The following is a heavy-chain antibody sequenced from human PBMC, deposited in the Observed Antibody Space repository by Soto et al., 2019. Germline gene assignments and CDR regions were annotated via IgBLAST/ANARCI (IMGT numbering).Heavy chain of an antibody. CDR2: MNPNSGNT. CDR3: ARGGTLRYFDWLLSANDAFDI. Sequence: ASVKVSCKASGYTFTSYDINWVRQATGQGLEWMGRMNPNSGNTGYAQKFQGRVTMTRNTSISTAYMELSSLRSEDTAVYYCARGGTLRYFDWLLSANDAFDIWGQGTMVTVSS. D-gene: IGHD3-9*01. CDR1: GYTFTSYD. J-gene: IGHJ3*02. V-gene: IGHV1-8*01.